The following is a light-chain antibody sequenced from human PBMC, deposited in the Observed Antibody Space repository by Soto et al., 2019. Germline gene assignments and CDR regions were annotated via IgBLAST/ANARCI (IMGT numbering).Light chain of an antibody. CDR1: QSVLYSSNNKNY. CDR2: WAS. V-gene: IGKV4-1*01. J-gene: IGKJ2*01. Sequence: DIVMTQSPDSLAVSLGERATINCKSSQSVLYSSNNKNYLAWYQQKPGQPPKLLIYWASTRESGVPDRFSGRGYGTDFTLTISSLQAEDVEVYYCQQYYSTPPYTFGQGTKLEIK. CDR3: QQYYSTPPYT.